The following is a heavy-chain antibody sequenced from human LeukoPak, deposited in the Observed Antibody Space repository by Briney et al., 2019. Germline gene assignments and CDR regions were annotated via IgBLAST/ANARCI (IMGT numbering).Heavy chain of an antibody. V-gene: IGHV3-74*01. D-gene: IGHD1-14*01. CDR2: IASDGSST. CDR3: APPEPIDY. J-gene: IGHJ4*02. Sequence: GGSLRLSCAASGFTFSSYWMNWVRQAPGKGLVWVSRIASDGSSTTYADSVKGRFSISRDNAKNTLYLQMNSLRAEDTAVYYCAPPEPIDYWGQGTLVSVSS. CDR1: GFTFSSYW.